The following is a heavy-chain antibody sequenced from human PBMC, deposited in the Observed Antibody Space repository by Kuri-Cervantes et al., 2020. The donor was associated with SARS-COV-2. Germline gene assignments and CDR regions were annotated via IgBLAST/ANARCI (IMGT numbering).Heavy chain of an antibody. CDR3: ARVARLVSYYFDY. Sequence: SETLSLTCTVSGYSISSGYYWGWIRQPPGKGLEWIGSIYHSGSTYYNLSLKSRVTISVDTSKNQFSLKLSSVTAADTAVYYCARVARLVSYYFDYWGQGTLVTVSS. V-gene: IGHV4-38-2*02. D-gene: IGHD6-6*01. CDR2: IYHSGST. J-gene: IGHJ4*02. CDR1: GYSISSGYY.